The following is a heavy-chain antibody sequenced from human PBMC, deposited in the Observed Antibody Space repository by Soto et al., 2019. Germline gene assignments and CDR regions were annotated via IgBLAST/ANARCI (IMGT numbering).Heavy chain of an antibody. D-gene: IGHD3-10*01. CDR2: IYYSGST. J-gene: IGHJ6*02. Sequence: PSETLSVTCTVSGGSISSGDYYWSWIRQPPGKGLEWIGYIYYSGSTYYNPSLKSRVTISVDTSKNQFSLKLSSVTAADTAVYYCASLSMVRGVLYGMDVWGQGTTVTVS. V-gene: IGHV4-30-4*01. CDR1: GGSISSGDYY. CDR3: ASLSMVRGVLYGMDV.